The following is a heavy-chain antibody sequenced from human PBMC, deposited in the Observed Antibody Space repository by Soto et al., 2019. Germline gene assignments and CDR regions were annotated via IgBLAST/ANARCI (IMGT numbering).Heavy chain of an antibody. Sequence: ASVKVSCKASGYTFTSYAMHWVRQAPGQRLEWMGWINAGNGNTKYSQKFQGRVTITRDTSASTAYMELSSLRSEDTAVYYCARDRVPGGNSDVSNWFDPWGQGTLVTVSS. CDR3: ARDRVPGGNSDVSNWFDP. CDR1: GYTFTSYA. D-gene: IGHD3-16*01. CDR2: INAGNGNT. J-gene: IGHJ5*02. V-gene: IGHV1-3*01.